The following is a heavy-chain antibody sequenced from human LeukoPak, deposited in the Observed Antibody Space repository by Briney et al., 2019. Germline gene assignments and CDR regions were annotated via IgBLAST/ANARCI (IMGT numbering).Heavy chain of an antibody. J-gene: IGHJ6*02. V-gene: IGHV3-21*01. CDR2: ISSSSSYI. CDR3: ARDFGYSYYYGMDV. D-gene: IGHD3-10*01. Sequence: GGSLRLSCAASGFTFSSYSMNWVRQAPGKGLEWVPSISSSSSYIYYTDSVKGRFTISRDNAKNSLYLQMNSLRAEDTAVYYCARDFGYSYYYGMDVWGQGTTVTVSS. CDR1: GFTFSSYS.